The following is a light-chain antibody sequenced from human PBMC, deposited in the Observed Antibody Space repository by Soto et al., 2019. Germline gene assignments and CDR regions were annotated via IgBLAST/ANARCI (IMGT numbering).Light chain of an antibody. CDR2: FDS. CDR1: DIETKS. Sequence: SYELTQPPSVSVAPGKTAIITCGGNDIETKSVHWYQQKAGQAPVLVMSFDSDRPSGIPERFSGSNSGNTASLTITRAEVGDEADYYCQVWDRPTDLVFGGGTKLTVL. CDR3: QVWDRPTDLV. J-gene: IGLJ2*01. V-gene: IGLV3-21*01.